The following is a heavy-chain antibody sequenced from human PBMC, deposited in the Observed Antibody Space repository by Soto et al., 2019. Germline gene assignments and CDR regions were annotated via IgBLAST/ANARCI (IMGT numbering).Heavy chain of an antibody. J-gene: IGHJ6*02. CDR2: IYYSGST. D-gene: IGHD3-3*01. CDR3: ARDRNAVGSTYYDFWSGLGGYYYGMDV. V-gene: IGHV4-39*07. CDR1: GGSISSSSYY. Sequence: PSETLSLTCTVSGGSISSSSYYWGWIRQPPGKGLEWIGSIYYSGSTYYNPSLKSRVTISVDTSKNQFSLKLSSVTAADTAVYYCARDRNAVGSTYYDFWSGLGGYYYGMDVWGQGTTVTVSS.